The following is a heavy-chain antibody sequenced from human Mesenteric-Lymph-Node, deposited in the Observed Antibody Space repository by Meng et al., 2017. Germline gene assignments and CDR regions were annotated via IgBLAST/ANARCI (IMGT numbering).Heavy chain of an antibody. CDR2: IPHRGSS. CDR3: LRGSGGSV. D-gene: IGHD3-10*01. J-gene: IGHJ1*01. Sequence: VELRVAGPALVKTSEPLSLTCAFSGDSITNHNWWAWVRQPPGKGLEWIGEIPHRGSSAYNPSLKSRVSMSIDKSKNQFSLKLTSVTAADTAVYHCLRGSGGSVWGQGTLVTVSS. CDR1: GDSITNHNW. V-gene: IGHV4-4*02.